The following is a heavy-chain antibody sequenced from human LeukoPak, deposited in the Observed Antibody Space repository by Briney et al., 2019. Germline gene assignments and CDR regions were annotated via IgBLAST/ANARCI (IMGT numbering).Heavy chain of an antibody. CDR3: ARIYYYDSSGYYQAFDY. CDR1: GYSFTSYW. V-gene: IGHV5-51*01. D-gene: IGHD3-22*01. Sequence: HGESPKISCKGSGYSFTSYWIGWVRQMPGKGLEWMGIIYPGDSDTRYSPSFQGQVTISADKSISTAYLQWSSLKASDTAMYYCARIYYYDSSGYYQAFDYWGQGTLVTVSS. CDR2: IYPGDSDT. J-gene: IGHJ4*02.